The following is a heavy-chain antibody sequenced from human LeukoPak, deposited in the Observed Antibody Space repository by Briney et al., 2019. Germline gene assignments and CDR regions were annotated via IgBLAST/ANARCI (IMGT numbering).Heavy chain of an antibody. Sequence: PSETLSLTCTVSGGSISSSSYYWGWIRQPPGKGLEWIGSIYYSGSTYYNPSLKSRVTISVDTSKNQFSLKLSSVTAADTAVYYCASGREYDSSGWYYWGQGTLVTVSS. CDR2: IYYSGST. V-gene: IGHV4-39*01. CDR1: GGSISSSSYY. J-gene: IGHJ4*02. D-gene: IGHD3-22*01. CDR3: ASGREYDSSGWYY.